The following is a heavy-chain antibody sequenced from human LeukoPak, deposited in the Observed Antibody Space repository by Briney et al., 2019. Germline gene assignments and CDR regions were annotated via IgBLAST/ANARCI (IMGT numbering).Heavy chain of an antibody. D-gene: IGHD4-11*01. CDR2: MSYVGIT. J-gene: IGHJ4*02. CDR1: GDSISTTTYW. CDR3: TRLPLDYSHDH. V-gene: IGHV4-39*01. Sequence: SETLSLTCTVSGDSISTTTYWWGWIRQSPGKGLEWIGSMSYVGITSYNPSLKSRATISVDTSKNQFSLMLSSVTAADTAVYYCTRLPLDYSHDHWGQGTPVSVSS.